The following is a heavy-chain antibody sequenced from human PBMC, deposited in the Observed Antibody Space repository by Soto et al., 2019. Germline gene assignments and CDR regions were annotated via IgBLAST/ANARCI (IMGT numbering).Heavy chain of an antibody. CDR3: AKVKYDSSGYYRNFDY. V-gene: IGHV1-69*01. J-gene: IGHJ4*02. CDR2: IIPRFGTA. Sequence: QVQLVQSGAGVKKPGSSVKVSCKASGGTFSSYAISWVQQAPGQGLEWVGGIIPRFGTANYAQKFQGRVTITADESTSTAYMELSSLRFEDTAMYYCAKVKYDSSGYYRNFDYWGQGTLVTVSS. CDR1: GGTFSSYA. D-gene: IGHD3-22*01.